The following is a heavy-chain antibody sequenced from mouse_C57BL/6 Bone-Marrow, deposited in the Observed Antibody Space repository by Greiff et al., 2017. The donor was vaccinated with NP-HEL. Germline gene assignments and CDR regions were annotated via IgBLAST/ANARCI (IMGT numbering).Heavy chain of an antibody. V-gene: IGHV1-5*01. Sequence: EVQLQESGTVLARPGASVKMSCKTSGYTFTSYWMHWVKQRPGQGLEWLGAIYPGNSDTSYNQKFKGKAKLTAVTSASTAYMELSSLTNDDSAVYYCAREITTVVPSFAYWGQGTLVTVSA. CDR2: IYPGNSDT. D-gene: IGHD1-1*01. CDR3: AREITTVVPSFAY. CDR1: GYTFTSYW. J-gene: IGHJ3*01.